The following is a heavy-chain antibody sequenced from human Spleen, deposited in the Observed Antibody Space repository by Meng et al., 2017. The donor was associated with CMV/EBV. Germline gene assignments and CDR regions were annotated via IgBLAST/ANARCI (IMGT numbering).Heavy chain of an antibody. CDR1: GFTFSNYD. D-gene: IGHD3-22*01. V-gene: IGHV3-9*01. J-gene: IGHJ4*02. Sequence: SLKISCAASGFTFSNYDMHWVRQAPGKGLEWVSGISWNSGSIGYADSVKGRFTISRDNAKNSLYLQMNSLRAEDTALYYCAKGRYYDSSGYLIDYWGQGTLVTVSS. CDR3: AKGRYYDSSGYLIDY. CDR2: ISWNSGSI.